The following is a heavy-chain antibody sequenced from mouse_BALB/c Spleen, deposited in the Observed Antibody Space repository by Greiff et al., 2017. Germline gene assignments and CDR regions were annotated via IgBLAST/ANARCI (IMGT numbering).Heavy chain of an antibody. CDR3: ARNEGFAY. J-gene: IGHJ3*01. CDR2: ISSGSSTI. V-gene: IGHV5-17*02. Sequence: EVMLVESGGGLVQPGGSRKLSCAASGFTFSSFGMHWVRQAPEKGLEWVAYISSGSSTIYYADTVKGRFTISRDNPKNTLFLQMTSLRSEDTAMYYCARNEGFAYWGQGTLVTVSA. CDR1: GFTFSSFG.